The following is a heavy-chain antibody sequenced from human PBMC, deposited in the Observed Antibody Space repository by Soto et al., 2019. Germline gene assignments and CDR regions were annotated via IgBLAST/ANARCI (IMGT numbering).Heavy chain of an antibody. Sequence: GASVKVACKASGYTFTSYAMHWVRQDPGQRLERKGWINAGKGNTKYSQKFQGRVTITRDTSESTAYMELSSLRSEVTALYYCARSIVVVTAADYWGQGTLVTVSS. D-gene: IGHD2-21*02. V-gene: IGHV1-3*01. CDR3: ARSIVVVTAADY. J-gene: IGHJ4*02. CDR2: INAGKGNT. CDR1: GYTFTSYA.